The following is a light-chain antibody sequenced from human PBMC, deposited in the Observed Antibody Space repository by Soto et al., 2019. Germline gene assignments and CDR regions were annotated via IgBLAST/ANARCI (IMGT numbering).Light chain of an antibody. CDR1: QSVSSN. V-gene: IGKV3-15*01. J-gene: IGKJ1*01. Sequence: EIVMTQSPATLSVSPGERATLSCRASQSVSSNLAWYQQKPGQAPRLLIYGASTRATGIPARFSGSGSGTEFTLTISSLQSXXXXXXXXXXXXNWPQTFGQGTKVEIK. CDR3: XXXXNWPQT. CDR2: GAS.